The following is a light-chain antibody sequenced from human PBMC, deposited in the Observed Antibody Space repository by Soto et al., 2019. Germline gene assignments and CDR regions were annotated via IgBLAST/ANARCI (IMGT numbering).Light chain of an antibody. CDR3: QQYGSSPPIT. V-gene: IGKV3-20*01. Sequence: EIVLTQSPGTLSLSPGERATHSCRASQSVGSSYLAWYQQKPGQAPRLLIYGASSRATGIPDRFSGSGSGTDFTLTISRLEPEDFAVYYCQQYGSSPPITFGQGTRLEIK. J-gene: IGKJ5*01. CDR2: GAS. CDR1: QSVGSSY.